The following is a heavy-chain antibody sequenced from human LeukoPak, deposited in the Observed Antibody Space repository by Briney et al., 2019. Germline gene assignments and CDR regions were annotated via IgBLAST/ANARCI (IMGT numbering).Heavy chain of an antibody. J-gene: IGHJ4*02. CDR2: ISYDGSNK. CDR3: ARGGYYYDTTGSPGDY. V-gene: IGHV3-30-3*01. D-gene: IGHD3-22*01. Sequence: GGSLRLSCAASGFTFSSYAMHWVRQAPGKGLEWVAVISYDGSNKYYADSVKGRFTISRDNSKNTLYLQMNSLRAEDTAVYFCARGGYYYDTTGSPGDYWGQGTLVTVSS. CDR1: GFTFSSYA.